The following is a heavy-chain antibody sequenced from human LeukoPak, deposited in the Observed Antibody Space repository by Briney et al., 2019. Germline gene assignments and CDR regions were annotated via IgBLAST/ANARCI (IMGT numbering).Heavy chain of an antibody. D-gene: IGHD3-10*01. V-gene: IGHV3-74*01. J-gene: IGHJ4*02. CDR2: INSDGSST. CDR3: TRLYDGSGTYYNGDY. Sequence: GGSLRLSCAASGFTFSSYWMHWVRQAPGKGLVWVSRINSDGSSTSYADSVKGRFTISRDNAKNTLYLQMNSLRAEDTAVYYCTRLYDGSGTYYNGDYWGQGTLVTVSS. CDR1: GFTFSSYW.